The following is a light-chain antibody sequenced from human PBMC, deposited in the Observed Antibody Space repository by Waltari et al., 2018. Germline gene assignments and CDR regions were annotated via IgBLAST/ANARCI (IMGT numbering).Light chain of an antibody. V-gene: IGKV3-11*01. Sequence: EIVLARSPATLSLSPGERATLSCRASQSVSSNLVWYQQRPGQAPRLLIYDASTRATGIPARFSGSGSETDFTLTISGLEPEDFAVYYCHQRSDWPLTFGPGTKVDL. J-gene: IGKJ3*01. CDR2: DAS. CDR1: QSVSSN. CDR3: HQRSDWPLT.